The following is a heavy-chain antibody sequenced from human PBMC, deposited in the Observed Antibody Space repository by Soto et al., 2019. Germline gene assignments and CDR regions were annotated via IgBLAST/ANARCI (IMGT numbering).Heavy chain of an antibody. CDR1: GGTFSSYT. V-gene: IGHV1-69*02. J-gene: IGHJ4*02. D-gene: IGHD3-22*01. Sequence: SVKVSCKASGGTFSSYTISWVRQAPGQGLEWMGRIIPILGIANYAQKFQGRVTITADKSTSTAYMELSSLRSEDTAVYYCASLLPGYYYDSSGYHYWGQGTLVT. CDR3: ASLLPGYYYDSSGYHY. CDR2: IIPILGIA.